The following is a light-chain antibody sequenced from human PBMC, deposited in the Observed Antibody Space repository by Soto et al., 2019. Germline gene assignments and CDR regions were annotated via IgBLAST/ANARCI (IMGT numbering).Light chain of an antibody. V-gene: IGKV1-39*01. Sequence: DIQMTQSPSSVSAFVGESVTITCHASQRISAFLNWYHQKPGQAPKLLIYSASYLQSGVPSNFSGSGSGTDFTLSIVTLQPEDSGTYFCQQSYRLPLTFGGGTKVDI. CDR2: SAS. J-gene: IGKJ4*01. CDR3: QQSYRLPLT. CDR1: QRISAF.